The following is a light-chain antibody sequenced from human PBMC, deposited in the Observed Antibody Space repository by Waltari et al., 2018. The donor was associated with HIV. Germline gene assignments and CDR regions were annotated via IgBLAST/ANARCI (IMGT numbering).Light chain of an antibody. CDR2: EVT. J-gene: IGLJ2*01. Sequence: QSALTQPASVSGSPGQSITISCTGTSSDVGSYNLVTCYQQHPGKTPKLIIYEVTKRPSGVSNRCSGSKAANTASLTSSGLQAEDESDYYCCSYADSSTVFGGGTKLTVL. V-gene: IGLV2-23*02. CDR1: SSDVGSYNL. CDR3: CSYADSSTV.